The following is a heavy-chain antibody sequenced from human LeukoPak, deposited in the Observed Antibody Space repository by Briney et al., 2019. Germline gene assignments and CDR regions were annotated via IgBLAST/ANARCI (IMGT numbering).Heavy chain of an antibody. D-gene: IGHD3-3*01. CDR1: GGSISSYY. J-gene: IGHJ4*02. CDR3: ARLYDFWSGTDY. CDR2: IYYSGST. Sequence: SDTLSLTCTVSGGSISSYYWSWIRQPPGQGLEWIGYIYYSGSTNYNPSIKSRVTISVDTSKNQFSLKLSSVTAADTAVYYCARLYDFWSGTDYWGQGTLVTVSS. V-gene: IGHV4-59*07.